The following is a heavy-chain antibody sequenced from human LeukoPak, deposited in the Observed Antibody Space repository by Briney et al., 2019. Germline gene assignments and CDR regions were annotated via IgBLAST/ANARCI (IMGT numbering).Heavy chain of an antibody. CDR3: AMSIRGMTPFDP. Sequence: GESLKISCKGSGYSFTNYWIGWVRQMPGKGLELMGIIYPGDSDTRYGPSFQGQVTISADKSVTTAYLQWHSLKASDTAMYYCAMSIRGMTPFDPWGQGTLVTVSS. CDR1: GYSFTNYW. CDR2: IYPGDSDT. J-gene: IGHJ5*02. D-gene: IGHD3-16*01. V-gene: IGHV5-51*01.